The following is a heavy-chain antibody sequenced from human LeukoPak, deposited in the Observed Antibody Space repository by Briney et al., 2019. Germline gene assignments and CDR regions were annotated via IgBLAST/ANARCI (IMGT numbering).Heavy chain of an antibody. Sequence: GGSLRLSCAASGFTFSSYAMHWVRRAPGKGLEWVAVISYDGSNKYYADSVKGRFTISRDNSKNALYLQMNSLRAEDTAVYYCARPAYYYDSSGYHFDYWGQGTLVTVSS. CDR1: GFTFSSYA. J-gene: IGHJ4*02. CDR2: ISYDGSNK. D-gene: IGHD3-22*01. CDR3: ARPAYYYDSSGYHFDY. V-gene: IGHV3-30*04.